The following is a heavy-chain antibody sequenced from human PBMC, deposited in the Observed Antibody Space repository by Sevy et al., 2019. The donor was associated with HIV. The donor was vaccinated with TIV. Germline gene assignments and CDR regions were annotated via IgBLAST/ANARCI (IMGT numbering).Heavy chain of an antibody. CDR3: AKADALLWFGELLSYLDY. Sequence: GGSLRLSCVVSGFTFSSYAMSWVRQAPGKGLEWVSAISDRDDTTYYADSVKGRFTISRDNSQNTLHLQMNNLRVEDTAVYYCAKADALLWFGELLSYLDYWGQGTLVTVSS. J-gene: IGHJ4*02. CDR1: GFTFSSYA. D-gene: IGHD3-10*01. V-gene: IGHV3-23*01. CDR2: ISDRDDTT.